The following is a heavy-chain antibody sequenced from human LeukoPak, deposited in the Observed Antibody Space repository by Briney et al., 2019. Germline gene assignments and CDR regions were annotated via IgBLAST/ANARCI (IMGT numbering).Heavy chain of an antibody. J-gene: IGHJ4*02. V-gene: IGHV3-48*01. CDR1: GFTFSSYS. CDR3: ARDTGDRGGNAEDYFDY. D-gene: IGHD4-23*01. CDR2: ISSSSSTI. Sequence: GGSLRLSCAVSGFTFSSYSMNWVRQAPGKGLEWVSYISSSSSTIYYADSVKGRFTISRDNAKNSLYLQMNSLRAEDTAVHYCARDTGDRGGNAEDYFDYWGQGTLVTVSS.